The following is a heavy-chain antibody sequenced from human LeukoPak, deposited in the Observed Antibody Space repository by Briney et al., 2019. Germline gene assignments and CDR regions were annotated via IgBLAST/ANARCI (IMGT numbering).Heavy chain of an antibody. Sequence: GGSLRLSCAASGFTFSSYSMNWVRQAPGKGLEWVSSISSSSSYIYYADSVKGRFTISRDNAKNSLYLQMNSLRAEDTAVYYCPARDPSEGTSTYYYDSSGYYSNWGQGTLVTVSS. CDR2: ISSSSSYI. J-gene: IGHJ4*02. D-gene: IGHD3-22*01. CDR3: PARDPSEGTSTYYYDSSGYYSN. V-gene: IGHV3-21*01. CDR1: GFTFSSYS.